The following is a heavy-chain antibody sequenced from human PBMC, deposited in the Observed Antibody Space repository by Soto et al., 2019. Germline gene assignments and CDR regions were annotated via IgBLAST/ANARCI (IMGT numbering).Heavy chain of an antibody. CDR3: ARGNNYGDYFDY. V-gene: IGHV3-30-3*01. CDR2: ISYDGSNK. D-gene: IGHD4-17*01. CDR1: GFTFSSYA. J-gene: IGHJ4*02. Sequence: QVQLVESGGGVVQPGRSLRLSCAASGFTFSSYAMHWVRQAPGKGLEWVAVISYDGSNKYYADSVKGRFTISRDNSKNTRYLQMNSLRAEDTAVYYCARGNNYGDYFDYWGQGTLVTVSS.